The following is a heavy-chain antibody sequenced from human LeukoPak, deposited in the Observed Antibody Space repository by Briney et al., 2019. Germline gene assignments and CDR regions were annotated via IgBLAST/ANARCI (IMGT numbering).Heavy chain of an antibody. Sequence: PSETLSLTCAVSGGSISSSNWWSWVRQPPGKGLEWIGEIYHSGSTNYNPSLKSRVTISVDTSKNQFSLKLSSVTAADTAVYYCARDGITFGGVIVYWGQGTLVTVSS. CDR2: IYHSGST. CDR1: GGSISSSNW. D-gene: IGHD3-16*02. CDR3: ARDGITFGGVIVY. V-gene: IGHV4-4*02. J-gene: IGHJ4*02.